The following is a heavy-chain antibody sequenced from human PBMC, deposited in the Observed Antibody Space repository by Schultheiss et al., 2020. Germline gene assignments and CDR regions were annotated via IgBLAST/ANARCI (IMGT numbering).Heavy chain of an antibody. V-gene: IGHV1-2*02. D-gene: IGHD6-13*01. CDR2: INPNSGGT. CDR3: ARGLKVRPAAGTIWFDP. Sequence: ASVKVSCKASGYTFTGYYMHWVRQAPGQGLEWMGWINPNSGGTNYAQKFQGRVTITADKSTSTAYMELSSLRSEDTAVYYCARGLKVRPAAGTIWFDPWGQGTLVTVSS. J-gene: IGHJ5*02. CDR1: GYTFTGYY.